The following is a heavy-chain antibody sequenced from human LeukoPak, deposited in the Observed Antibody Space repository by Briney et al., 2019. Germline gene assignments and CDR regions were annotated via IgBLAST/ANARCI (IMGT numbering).Heavy chain of an antibody. Sequence: SETLSLTCTVSGGSISSYYWSWIRQPPGKGLEYVGYIYYSGSTYYNPSLKSRVTISVDTSKNQFSLKLSSVTAADTAVYYCARAGYYYGSGSYYNTPHFDYWGQGALVTVSS. V-gene: IGHV4-59*01. CDR1: GGSISSYY. D-gene: IGHD3-10*01. J-gene: IGHJ4*02. CDR2: IYYSGST. CDR3: ARAGYYYGSGSYYNTPHFDY.